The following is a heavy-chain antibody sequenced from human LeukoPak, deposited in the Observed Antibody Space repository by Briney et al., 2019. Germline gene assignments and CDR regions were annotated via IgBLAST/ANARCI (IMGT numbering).Heavy chain of an antibody. D-gene: IGHD2-21*01. V-gene: IGHV1-8*01. Sequence: ASVKVSCKASGYTFTSYDINWVRQATGQGLEWMGWMNPNSGNTGYAQKFQDRVTMTRDTSTSTVYMELSSLRSEDTAVYYCAREEKCGGDCFYGMDVWGQGTTVTVSS. J-gene: IGHJ6*02. CDR1: GYTFTSYD. CDR3: AREEKCGGDCFYGMDV. CDR2: MNPNSGNT.